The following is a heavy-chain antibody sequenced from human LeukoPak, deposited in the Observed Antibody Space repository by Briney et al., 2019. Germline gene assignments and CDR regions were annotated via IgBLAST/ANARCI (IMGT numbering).Heavy chain of an antibody. V-gene: IGHV3-21*03. CDR1: GFTFSSYS. Sequence: GGSLRLSCAASGFTFSSYSMNWVRQAPGKGLEWVSSISSSSSYIYYADSVKGRFTISRDDSKNTLYLQMNSLKTEDTAVYYCTTETTYYYDSSGLLYFQHWGQGTLVTVSS. D-gene: IGHD3-22*01. CDR2: ISSSSSYI. J-gene: IGHJ1*01. CDR3: TTETTYYYDSSGLLYFQH.